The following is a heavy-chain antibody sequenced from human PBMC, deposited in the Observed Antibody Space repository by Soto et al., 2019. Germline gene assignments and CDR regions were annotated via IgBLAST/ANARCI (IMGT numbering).Heavy chain of an antibody. D-gene: IGHD3-22*01. V-gene: IGHV5-51*01. CDR1: GYSFTSYW. CDR3: ARHPGPYDSSGSHSWYGMDV. CDR2: IYPGDSDT. J-gene: IGHJ6*02. Sequence: GESLKISCKGSGYSFTSYWIGWVRQMPGKGLEWMGIIYPGDSDTRYSPSFQGQVTISADKSISTAYLQWSSLKASDTAMYYCARHPGPYDSSGSHSWYGMDVWGQGTTVTVSS.